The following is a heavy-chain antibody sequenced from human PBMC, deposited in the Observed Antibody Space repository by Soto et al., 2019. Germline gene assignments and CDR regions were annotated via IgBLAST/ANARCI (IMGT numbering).Heavy chain of an antibody. CDR2: IRSKAYGGTT. J-gene: IGHJ4*02. CDR1: GFTFGDYA. Sequence: GGSLRLSCTASGFTFGDYAMSWFRQAPGKGLEWVGFIRSKAYGGTTEYAASVKGRFTISRDDSKSIAYLQMNSLKTEDTAVYYCTRANDFWSGYYKGVYFDYWGQGTLVTVSS. D-gene: IGHD3-3*01. V-gene: IGHV3-49*03. CDR3: TRANDFWSGYYKGVYFDY.